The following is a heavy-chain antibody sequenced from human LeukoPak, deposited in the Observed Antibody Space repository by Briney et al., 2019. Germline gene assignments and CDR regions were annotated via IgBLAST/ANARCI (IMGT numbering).Heavy chain of an antibody. CDR1: GFTFSDYS. V-gene: IGHV3-48*04. Sequence: GGSLRLSCAACGFTFSDYSMNWVRQAPGKGLEWIAYINSSSITIYHADSVKGRFSISRDNAKNSVYLQMNSLRGEDTALYDCARSYASGPDRYLDVWGKGTTVTVSS. CDR2: INSSSITI. CDR3: ARSYASGPDRYLDV. J-gene: IGHJ6*04. D-gene: IGHD3-10*01.